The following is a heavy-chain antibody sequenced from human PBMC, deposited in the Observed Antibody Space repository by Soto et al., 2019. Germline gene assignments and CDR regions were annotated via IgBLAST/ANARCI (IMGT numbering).Heavy chain of an antibody. J-gene: IGHJ4*02. V-gene: IGHV1-3*01. Sequence: QVQLVQSGAEVKKPGASVKVSCKASGYTFTSYAMNWVRQAPGQRLEWMGWINAGNGNTKYSQKFKGRVTITRDTSASTAYMEMSSLRSEDTGVYYCARDSPPTDYWGQGPLVTVSS. CDR3: ARDSPPTDY. CDR1: GYTFTSYA. CDR2: INAGNGNT.